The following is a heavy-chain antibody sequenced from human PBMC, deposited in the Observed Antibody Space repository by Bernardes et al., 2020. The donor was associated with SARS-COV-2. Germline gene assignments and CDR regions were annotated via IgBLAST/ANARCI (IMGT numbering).Heavy chain of an antibody. V-gene: IGHV3-21*01. Sequence: VGSLILSCAASGFTFSSYSMNWVRQAPGKGLEWVSSISSSSSYIYYADSVKGRFTISRDNAKNSLYLQMNSLRAEDTAVYYCARDFYGLDAFDIWGQGTMVTVSS. CDR2: ISSSSSYI. CDR1: GFTFSSYS. D-gene: IGHD4-17*01. J-gene: IGHJ3*02. CDR3: ARDFYGLDAFDI.